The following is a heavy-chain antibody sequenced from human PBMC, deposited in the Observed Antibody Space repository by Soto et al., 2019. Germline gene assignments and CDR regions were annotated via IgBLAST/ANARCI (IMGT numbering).Heavy chain of an antibody. Sequence: GGSLRLSCAASGFTFSDYYMTWIRQAPGKGLEWASYIDNSGTIKYYADSVKGRFTISRDNTKNSLSLQMNSLGAEDTAIYYCARIAGDCSGGSCYTGGFDYWGPEALVTVSS. CDR3: ARIAGDCSGGSCYTGGFDY. CDR2: IDNSGTIK. J-gene: IGHJ4*02. V-gene: IGHV3-11*01. CDR1: GFTFSDYY. D-gene: IGHD2-15*01.